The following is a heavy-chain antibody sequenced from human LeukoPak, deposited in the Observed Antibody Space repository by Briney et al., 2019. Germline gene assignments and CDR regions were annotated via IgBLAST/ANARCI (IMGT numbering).Heavy chain of an antibody. CDR3: ASSVSRGFDY. CDR2: IYHSGST. J-gene: IGHJ4*02. D-gene: IGHD3-10*01. V-gene: IGHV4-38-2*02. Sequence: SETLSLTRTVSGYSISSGYYWGWIRQPPGKGLEWIGSIYHSGSTYYNPSLKSRVTISVDTSKNQFSLKLSSVTAADTAVYYCASSVSRGFDYWGQGTLVTVSS. CDR1: GYSISSGYY.